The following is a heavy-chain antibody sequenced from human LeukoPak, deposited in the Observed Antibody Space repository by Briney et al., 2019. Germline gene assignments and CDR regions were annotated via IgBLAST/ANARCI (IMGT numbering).Heavy chain of an antibody. CDR3: AIRYYYGSGSYGRDDAFDI. Sequence: GGSLRLSCAASGFTFDDYGMSWVRQAPGKGLVWVSRINSDGSSTSYADSVKGRFTTSRDNAKNTLYLQMNSLRAEDTAVYYCAIRYYYGSGSYGRDDAFDIWGQGTMVTVSS. CDR1: GFTFDDYG. J-gene: IGHJ3*02. D-gene: IGHD3-10*01. CDR2: INSDGSST. V-gene: IGHV3-74*01.